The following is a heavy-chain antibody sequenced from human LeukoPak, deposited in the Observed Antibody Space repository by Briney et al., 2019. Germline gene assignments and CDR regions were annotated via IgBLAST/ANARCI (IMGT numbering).Heavy chain of an antibody. CDR1: GFTFSSYA. J-gene: IGHJ4*02. V-gene: IGHV3-23*01. CDR2: ISGSGGST. Sequence: GGSLRLSCAASGFTFSSYAMSWVRQAPGKGLEWVSAISGSGGSTYYADSVKGRFTISRDNSKNTLYLQMNSLRAEDTAVYYCAKLVLRFLEWLLTEDYWGQGTLVTVSS. D-gene: IGHD3-3*01. CDR3: AKLVLRFLEWLLTEDY.